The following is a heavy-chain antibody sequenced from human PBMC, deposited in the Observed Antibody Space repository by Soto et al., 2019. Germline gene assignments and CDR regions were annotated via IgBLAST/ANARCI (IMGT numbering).Heavy chain of an antibody. D-gene: IGHD1-26*01. Sequence: SLRLSCAASGFTFSSYGMHWVRQAPGKGLEWVAVISYDGSNKYYANSVKGRFTISRDNSKNTLYLQMNSLRAEDTAVYYCAKWAGDSYYYYGMDVWGQGTTVTVSS. J-gene: IGHJ6*02. CDR2: ISYDGSNK. CDR3: AKWAGDSYYYYGMDV. V-gene: IGHV3-30*18. CDR1: GFTFSSYG.